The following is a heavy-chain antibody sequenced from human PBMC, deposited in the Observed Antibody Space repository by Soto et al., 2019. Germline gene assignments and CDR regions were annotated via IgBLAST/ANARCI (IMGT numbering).Heavy chain of an antibody. Sequence: GASVKVSCKASGGTFSSYRINWVRQAPGQGLEWMGWINPNNGGTNYAQKFQGGVSLTADTSINTVHMDLKRLRSNDTAVYYCVRGLGVYTSSSLDYWGQGTPVTVSS. D-gene: IGHD6-6*01. CDR2: INPNNGGT. CDR3: VRGLGVYTSSSLDY. J-gene: IGHJ4*02. CDR1: GGTFSSYR. V-gene: IGHV1-2*02.